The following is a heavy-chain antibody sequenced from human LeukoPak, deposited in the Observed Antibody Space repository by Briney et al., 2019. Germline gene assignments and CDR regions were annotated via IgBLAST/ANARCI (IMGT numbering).Heavy chain of an antibody. CDR1: GFTFSSYA. D-gene: IGHD2-15*01. V-gene: IGHV3-30-3*01. Sequence: GGSLRLSCAASGFTFSSYAMPWVRQAPGKGLEWVAVISYDGSNKYYADSVKGRFTISRDNSKNTLYLQMNSLRAEDTAVYYCARGNRGTSGNRHFQHWGQGTLVTVSS. CDR3: ARGNRGTSGNRHFQH. CDR2: ISYDGSNK. J-gene: IGHJ1*01.